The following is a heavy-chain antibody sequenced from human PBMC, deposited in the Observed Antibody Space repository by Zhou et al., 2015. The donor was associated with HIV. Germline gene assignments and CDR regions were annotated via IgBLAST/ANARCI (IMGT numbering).Heavy chain of an antibody. V-gene: IGHV1-69*06. CDR3: ARDSGQTPLDGYCSSTSCLRGYYYGMDV. CDR2: IIPIFGTA. D-gene: IGHD2-2*01. J-gene: IGHJ6*02. CDR1: GGTFSSYA. Sequence: QVQLVQSGAEVKKPGSSVKVSCKASGGTFSSYAISWVRQAPGQGLEWMGGIIPIFGTANYAQKFQGRVTITADKSTSTAYMELSSLRSEDTAVYYCARDSGQTPLDGYCSSTSCLRGYYYGMDVWGQGDHGHRLL.